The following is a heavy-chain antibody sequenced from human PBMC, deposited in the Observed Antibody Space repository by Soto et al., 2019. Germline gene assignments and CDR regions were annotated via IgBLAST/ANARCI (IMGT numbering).Heavy chain of an antibody. CDR1: GGTFSSYA. D-gene: IGHD3-10*01. Sequence: SVKVSCKASGGTFSSYAISWVRQAPGQGLEWMGGIIPIFGTANYAQKFQGRVTITADESTSTAYMELSSLRSEDTAVYYCARDDKVRGVNYYYGMDVWGQGTTVTAP. CDR2: IIPIFGTA. J-gene: IGHJ6*02. V-gene: IGHV1-69*13. CDR3: ARDDKVRGVNYYYGMDV.